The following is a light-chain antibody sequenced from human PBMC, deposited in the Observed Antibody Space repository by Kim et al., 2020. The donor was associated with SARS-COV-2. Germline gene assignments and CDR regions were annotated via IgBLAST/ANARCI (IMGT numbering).Light chain of an antibody. CDR2: EVN. J-gene: IGLJ1*01. V-gene: IGLV2-8*01. CDR1: SSDIGAYKY. CDR3: TSYAGSNNLDV. Sequence: QSALTQPPSASGSPGQSVTISCTGTSSDIGAYKYVSWYQQLPGKAPKLMIYEVNRRPSGVPDRFSGSKSGNTASLTVSGLQAEDEADYYCTSYAGSNNLDVFGTGTKVTVL.